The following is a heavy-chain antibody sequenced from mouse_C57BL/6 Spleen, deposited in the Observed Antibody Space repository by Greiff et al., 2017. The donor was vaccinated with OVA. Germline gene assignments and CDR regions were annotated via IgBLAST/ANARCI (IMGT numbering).Heavy chain of an antibody. Sequence: VQVVESGPGLVQPSQSLSITCTVSGFSLTSYGVHWVRQSPGKGLEWLGVIWRGGSTDYNAAFMSRLSITKDNSKSQVFFKMNSLQADDTAIYYCAKKGYYGKRNAMDYWGQGTSVTVSS. D-gene: IGHD2-1*01. J-gene: IGHJ4*01. CDR2: IWRGGST. CDR3: AKKGYYGKRNAMDY. CDR1: GFSLTSYG. V-gene: IGHV2-5*01.